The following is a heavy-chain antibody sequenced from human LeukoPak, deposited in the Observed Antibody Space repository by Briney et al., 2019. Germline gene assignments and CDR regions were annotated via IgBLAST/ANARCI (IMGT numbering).Heavy chain of an antibody. J-gene: IGHJ4*02. CDR1: GFTFSNYA. V-gene: IGHV3-23*01. CDR2: ITGSGGTT. CDR3: AKWGDYDVLTGYYDSDY. D-gene: IGHD3-9*01. Sequence: GGSLRLSCAASGFTFSNYAMSWVRQAPGKGLEWLSAITGSGGTTYYAHSAKGRFTSSRDNSKNTLYLQMNTLRAEDTAVYYCAKWGDYDVLTGYYDSDYWGQGTLVTVSS.